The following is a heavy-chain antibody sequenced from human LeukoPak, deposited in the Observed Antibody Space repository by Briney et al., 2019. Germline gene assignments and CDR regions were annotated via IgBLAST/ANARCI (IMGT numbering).Heavy chain of an antibody. CDR3: ARCRGYFDSSGCYNPMDV. Sequence: PSETLSLTCTVSGGSISSYYWNWIRQPPGKGLEWFGFIYYSGSTNYNPSLKSRVTMSLDTSKNQFSLKLSSVTAADTAVYYCARCRGYFDSSGCYNPMDVWGQGTTVTVSS. V-gene: IGHV4-59*01. J-gene: IGHJ6*02. CDR1: GGSISSYY. CDR2: IYYSGST. D-gene: IGHD3-22*01.